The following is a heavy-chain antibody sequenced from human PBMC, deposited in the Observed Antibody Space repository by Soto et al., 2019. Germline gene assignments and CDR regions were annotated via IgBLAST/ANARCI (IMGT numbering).Heavy chain of an antibody. D-gene: IGHD5-18*01. Sequence: PSETLSLTCAVYGGSFSGYYWSWIRQPPGKGLEWIGEINHSGSTNYNPSLKSRVTISVDTSKNQFSLKLSSVTAADTAVYYCARGVSYGFHLYYYYGMDVWGQGTTVPVSS. CDR1: GGSFSGYY. CDR3: ARGVSYGFHLYYYYGMDV. CDR2: INHSGST. V-gene: IGHV4-34*01. J-gene: IGHJ6*02.